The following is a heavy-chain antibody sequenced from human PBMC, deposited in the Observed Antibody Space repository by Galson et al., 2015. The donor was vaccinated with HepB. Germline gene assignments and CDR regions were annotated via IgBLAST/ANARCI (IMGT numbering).Heavy chain of an antibody. J-gene: IGHJ5*02. D-gene: IGHD2-15*01. CDR3: ARAPGGYCSGGSCPRGWFDP. CDR2: INPSGGST. Sequence: SVKVSCKASGYTFTSYYMHWVRQAPGQGLEWMGIINPSGGSTSYAQKFQGRVTMTRDTSTSTVYMELSSLRSEDTAVYYCARAPGGYCSGGSCPRGWFDPWGQGTLVTVSS. V-gene: IGHV1-46*03. CDR1: GYTFTSYY.